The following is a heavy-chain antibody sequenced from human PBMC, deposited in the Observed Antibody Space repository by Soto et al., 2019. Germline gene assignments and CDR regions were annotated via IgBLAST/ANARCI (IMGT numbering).Heavy chain of an antibody. CDR1: GYSSFSYYS. J-gene: IGHJ6*02. CDR2: ISGRGSPI. D-gene: IGHD1-1*01. CDR3: ARDSFPTTTKGHGVYLYYGVDV. Sequence: EVQLVESGGGLVQPGGSLRLSCAASGYSSFSYYSMNWVRQAPGKGLEWVSFISGRGSPIYYADSVRGRFTISRDNANNTLYLQMSSLRAEDTAVYYCARDSFPTTTKGHGVYLYYGVDVWGQGTTVTVSS. V-gene: IGHV3-48*01.